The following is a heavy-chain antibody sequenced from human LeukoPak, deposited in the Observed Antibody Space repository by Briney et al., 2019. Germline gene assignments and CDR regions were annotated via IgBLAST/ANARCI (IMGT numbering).Heavy chain of an antibody. D-gene: IGHD3-9*01. CDR3: ARDQSYDILTGYYYFDY. CDR2: IKQDGSEK. J-gene: IGHJ4*02. V-gene: IGHV3-7*01. CDR1: GFTFSSYW. Sequence: GGSLRLSCAASGFTFSSYWMGWVRQAPGKGLEWVANIKQDGSEKYYVDSVKGRFTISRDNAKNSLYLQMNSLRAEDTAVYYCARDQSYDILTGYYYFDYWGQGTLVTVSS.